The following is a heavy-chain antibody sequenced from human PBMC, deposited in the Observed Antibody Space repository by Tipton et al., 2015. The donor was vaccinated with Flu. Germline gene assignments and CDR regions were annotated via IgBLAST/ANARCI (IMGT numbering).Heavy chain of an antibody. Sequence: TLSLTRAVYGGSLSGYYWNWIRQPPGKGLEWIGEINHGGGTNYSPSLKSRVTLSLDTSKNQFSLNLSSVTAADTAMYYCARELVSTNVATAPLDYWGQGTLVTVSS. CDR1: GGSLSGYY. J-gene: IGHJ4*02. V-gene: IGHV4-34*01. CDR2: INHGGGT. D-gene: IGHD5/OR15-5a*01. CDR3: ARELVSTNVATAPLDY.